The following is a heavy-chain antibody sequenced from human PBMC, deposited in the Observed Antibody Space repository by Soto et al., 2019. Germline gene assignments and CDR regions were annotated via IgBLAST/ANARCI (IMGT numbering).Heavy chain of an antibody. J-gene: IGHJ4*02. D-gene: IGHD5-12*01. CDR2: INAGNGYT. V-gene: IGHV1-3*05. CDR3: ARVSGYYLPDY. Sequence: QVQLVQSGAEEKKPGASVKVSCKASGYTFTNYAMHWVRQAPGQRLEWMGWINAGNGYTKYSQKFQGRVTITRDTSASPAYMELSSLSSEDTAVYYCARVSGYYLPDYWGQGTLVTVSS. CDR1: GYTFTNYA.